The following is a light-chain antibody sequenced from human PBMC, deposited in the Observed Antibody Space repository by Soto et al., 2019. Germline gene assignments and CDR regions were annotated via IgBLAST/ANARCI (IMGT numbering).Light chain of an antibody. V-gene: IGLV2-14*01. CDR1: SSDVGIYNY. J-gene: IGLJ2*01. CDR3: SSYTTHTTVI. Sequence: QSALTQPPSASGSPGQSVTISCTGTSSDVGIYNYVSWYQQHPGKAPKLMIYEVSNRPSGVSSRFSGSKSGHTASLTISGLQAEDEADYYCSSYTTHTTVIFGGGTKLTVL. CDR2: EVS.